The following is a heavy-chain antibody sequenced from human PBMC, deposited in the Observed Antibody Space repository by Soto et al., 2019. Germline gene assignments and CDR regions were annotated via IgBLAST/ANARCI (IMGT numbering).Heavy chain of an antibody. CDR1: GFTFSSYA. J-gene: IGHJ6*02. D-gene: IGHD5-12*01. V-gene: IGHV3-23*01. CDR3: ARDLYSGYESYYYYYYGMDV. CDR2: ISGGGSNT. Sequence: GGSLRLSCAASGFTFSSYAMRWVRQAPGKGLEWVAAISGGGSNTYYADSVKGRFTISRDNSKNTLYLQMNSVRAEDTAVYYCARDLYSGYESYYYYYYGMDVWGQGTTVTVSS.